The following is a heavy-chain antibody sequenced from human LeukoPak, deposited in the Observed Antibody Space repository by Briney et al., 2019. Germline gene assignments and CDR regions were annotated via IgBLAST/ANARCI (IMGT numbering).Heavy chain of an antibody. V-gene: IGHV3-11*04. D-gene: IGHD3-3*01. CDR3: ANFWSGYSPFDY. J-gene: IGHJ4*02. CDR2: ISSSGSTM. CDR1: GFTFSDYY. Sequence: GGSLRLSCAASGFTFSDYYMSWIRQAPGKGLEWVSYISSSGSTMYYADSVKGRFTISRDNAKNSLYLQMNSLREDDTAVYYCANFWSGYSPFDYWGQGTLVTVSS.